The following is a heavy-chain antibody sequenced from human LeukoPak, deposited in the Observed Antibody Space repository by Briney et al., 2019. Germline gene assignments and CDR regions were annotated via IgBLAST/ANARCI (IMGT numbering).Heavy chain of an antibody. CDR2: INHSGST. Sequence: SETLSLTCTVSGGSFSSYYWSWIRQPPGKGLEWIGGINHSGSTNYNPSLKSRVTISVDTSKNQFSLKLSSVTAADTAVYYCARGLQLAPTGYYYYGMDVWGQGTTVTVSS. D-gene: IGHD6-13*01. J-gene: IGHJ6*02. CDR1: GGSFSSYY. V-gene: IGHV4-34*01. CDR3: ARGLQLAPTGYYYYGMDV.